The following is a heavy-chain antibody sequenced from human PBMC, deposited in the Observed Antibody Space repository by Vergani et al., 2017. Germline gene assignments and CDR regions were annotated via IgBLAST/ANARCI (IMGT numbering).Heavy chain of an antibody. J-gene: IGHJ6*02. D-gene: IGHD2-21*01. CDR1: GGSISSGSYY. Sequence: QVQLQESGPGLVKPSPTLSLTCTVSGGSISSGSYYWSWLRPPAGKGLEWIGRIYTSGGTNYNPSLKSRVTISVDTTKNQFSLKLSSVTAADTAVYYCAGAGDSQAYYDYGMDVWGQGTTVTVSS. V-gene: IGHV4-61*02. CDR2: IYTSGGT. CDR3: AGAGDSQAYYDYGMDV.